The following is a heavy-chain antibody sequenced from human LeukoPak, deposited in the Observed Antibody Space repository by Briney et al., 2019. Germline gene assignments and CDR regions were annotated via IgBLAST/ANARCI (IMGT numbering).Heavy chain of an antibody. CDR3: VRDLLSCSSTSCYTYYFDY. V-gene: IGHV1-69*06. CDR1: GGTFSSYA. J-gene: IGHJ4*02. CDR2: IIPIFGTS. Sequence: SVKVSCNASGGTFSSYAISWVRQATGQGLEWVGGIIPIFGTSNYAQKFKRRVTITADKSTSTAYMELSSLRSEDTAVYYCVRDLLSCSSTSCYTYYFDYWGQGTLVTVSS. D-gene: IGHD2-2*02.